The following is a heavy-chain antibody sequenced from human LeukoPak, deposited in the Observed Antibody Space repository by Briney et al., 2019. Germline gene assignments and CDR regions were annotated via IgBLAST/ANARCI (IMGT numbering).Heavy chain of an antibody. CDR3: ARDPDYGDYVGWFDP. CDR2: ISYDGSNK. V-gene: IGHV3-30*03. Sequence: GGSLRLSCAASGFTFSSYGMHWVRQAPGKGLEWVAVISYDGSNKYYADSVKGRFTISRDNSKNTLYPQMNSLRAEDTAVYYCARDPDYGDYVGWFDPWGQGTLVTVSS. CDR1: GFTFSSYG. D-gene: IGHD4-17*01. J-gene: IGHJ5*02.